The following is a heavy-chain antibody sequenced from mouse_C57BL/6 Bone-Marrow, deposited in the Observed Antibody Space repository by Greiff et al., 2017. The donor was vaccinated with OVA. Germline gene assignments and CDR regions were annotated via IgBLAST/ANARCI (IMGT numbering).Heavy chain of an antibody. CDR1: GFSLTSYG. V-gene: IGHV2-9*01. D-gene: IGHD2-4*01. J-gene: IGHJ4*01. CDR2: IWGGGST. CDR3: AKRNYDYDGTYYAMDY. Sequence: QVQLQQSGPGLVAPSQSLSITCTVSGFSLTSYGVDWVRQPPGKGLEWLGVIWGGGSTNYNSALMSRLSISKDNSKSQVFLKMNSLQTDDTAMYYCAKRNYDYDGTYYAMDYWGQGTSVTVSS.